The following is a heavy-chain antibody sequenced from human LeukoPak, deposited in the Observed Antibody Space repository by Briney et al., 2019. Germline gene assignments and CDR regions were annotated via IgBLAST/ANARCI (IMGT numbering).Heavy chain of an antibody. D-gene: IGHD2-15*01. CDR3: ARGRGVVVAAATQYWFDP. CDR1: GYIFINYG. CDR2: VSVYNGNT. Sequence: PGASVKVSCKASGYIFINYGITWVRQAPGQGLEWMGWVSVYNGNTDYAQKLQGRVTMTTDTSTSTAYMELRSLRSDDTAVYYCARGRGVVVAAATQYWFDPWGQGTLVTVSS. V-gene: IGHV1-18*01. J-gene: IGHJ5*02.